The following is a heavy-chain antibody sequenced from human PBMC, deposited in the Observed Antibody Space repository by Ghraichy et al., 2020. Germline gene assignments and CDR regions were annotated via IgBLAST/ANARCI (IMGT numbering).Heavy chain of an antibody. D-gene: IGHD6-19*01. CDR1: GYSFTNYW. CDR2: IDPDDSDT. CDR3: ARHGAVAGTGI. J-gene: IGHJ4*02. V-gene: IGHV5-51*01. Sequence: GESLNISCKGSGYSFTNYWIGWVRQMPGKGLEWMGIIDPDDSDTRYSPSFQVLVTISADKSISTAYLQWSSLKASDTAMYYCARHGAVAGTGIWGQGTLVTVSS.